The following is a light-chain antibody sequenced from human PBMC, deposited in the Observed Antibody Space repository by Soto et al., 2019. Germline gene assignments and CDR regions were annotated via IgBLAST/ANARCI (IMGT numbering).Light chain of an antibody. J-gene: IGKJ1*01. CDR3: QQYYSTPWT. CDR2: WAS. Sequence: DIVMTQNPLSLPVTPGEAAAISCRSSQSLLHGSDHRNYLTWYQQKPGQPPKLLIYWASTRHSGVPARFSGSGSGTDFTLTINSLQAEDVAVYYCQQYYSTPWTFGQGTKV. CDR1: QSLLHGSDHRNY. V-gene: IGKV4-1*01.